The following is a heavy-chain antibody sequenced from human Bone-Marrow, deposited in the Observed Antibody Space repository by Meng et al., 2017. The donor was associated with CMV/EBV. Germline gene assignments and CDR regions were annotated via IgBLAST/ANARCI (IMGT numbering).Heavy chain of an antibody. J-gene: IGHJ5*02. D-gene: IGHD2-2*02. CDR3: AAVRDPYCSSTSCYILEFHP. CDR1: GFTFTSSA. CDR2: IVVGSGNT. Sequence: SVKVSCKASGFTFTSSAVQWVRQARGQRLEWIGWIVVGSGNTNYAQKFQERVTITRDMSTSTAYMELSSLRSEDTAVYYCAAVRDPYCSSTSCYILEFHPWGQGTLVTVSS. V-gene: IGHV1-58*01.